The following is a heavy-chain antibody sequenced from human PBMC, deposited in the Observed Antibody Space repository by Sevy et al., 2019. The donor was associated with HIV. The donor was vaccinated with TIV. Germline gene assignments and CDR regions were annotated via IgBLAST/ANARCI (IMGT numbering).Heavy chain of an antibody. J-gene: IGHJ4*02. D-gene: IGHD6-13*01. CDR1: GFTFGDYA. Sequence: GGSLRFSCTASGFTFGDYAMSWFRQAPGKGLEWVGFIRSKAYGGTTEYAASVKGRFTISRDDSKSIAYLQMNSLKTEDTAVYYCTSFQGIAAAGPDYWGQGTLVTVSS. V-gene: IGHV3-49*03. CDR3: TSFQGIAAAGPDY. CDR2: IRSKAYGGTT.